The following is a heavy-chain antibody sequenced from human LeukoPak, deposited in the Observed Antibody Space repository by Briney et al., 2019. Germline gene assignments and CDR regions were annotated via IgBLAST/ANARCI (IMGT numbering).Heavy chain of an antibody. Sequence: PSETLSLTCTVSGGSISGSSYYWGWVRQPPGKGLEWIGSIYYSGSTNYNPSLKSRVTISVDTSKNQFSLKLSSVTAADTAVYYCARDRGYVDYWGQGTLVTVSS. CDR1: GGSISGSSYY. D-gene: IGHD2-15*01. CDR2: IYYSGST. J-gene: IGHJ4*02. CDR3: ARDRGYVDY. V-gene: IGHV4-39*07.